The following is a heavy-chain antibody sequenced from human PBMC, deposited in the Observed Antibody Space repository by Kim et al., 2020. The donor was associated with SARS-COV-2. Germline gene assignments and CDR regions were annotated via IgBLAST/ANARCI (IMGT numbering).Heavy chain of an antibody. Sequence: KFQGRVQITADESPSTAYMELSSLRSEDTAVYYCAREGGYCSSTSCQIDYWGQGTLVTVSS. CDR3: AREGGYCSSTSCQIDY. V-gene: IGHV1-69*01. J-gene: IGHJ4*02. D-gene: IGHD2-2*01.